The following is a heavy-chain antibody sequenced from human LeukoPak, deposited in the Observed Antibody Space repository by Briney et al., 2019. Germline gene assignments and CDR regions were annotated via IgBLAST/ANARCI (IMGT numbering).Heavy chain of an antibody. D-gene: IGHD3-3*01. J-gene: IGHJ3*02. Sequence: GGSLRLSCAASGFTFSSYDMNWVRQAPGKGLEWVSFITKSSGTIYHADSVKGRFTISRDNAKNSLYLQMNSLRAEDTAVYYCARDGDFWSAQGAFDIWGQGTMVTVSS. CDR3: ARDGDFWSAQGAFDI. CDR2: ITKSSGTI. V-gene: IGHV3-48*01. CDR1: GFTFSSYD.